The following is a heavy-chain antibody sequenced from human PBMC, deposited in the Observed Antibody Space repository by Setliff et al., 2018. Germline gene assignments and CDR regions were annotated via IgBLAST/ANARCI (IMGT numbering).Heavy chain of an antibody. CDR3: IMNMVRPVTGLDC. J-gene: IGHJ4*02. D-gene: IGHD3-10*01. V-gene: IGHV1-46*01. Sequence: ASVKVSCKASGYTFTSNHVHWGRQAPGQGLEWMGTINPSGGSTIYAPDFQGRVTMIWDTSTNIAYMELSGLRYADSAIYYCIMNMVRPVTGLDCWGPGTLVTVSS. CDR1: GYTFTSNH. CDR2: INPSGGST.